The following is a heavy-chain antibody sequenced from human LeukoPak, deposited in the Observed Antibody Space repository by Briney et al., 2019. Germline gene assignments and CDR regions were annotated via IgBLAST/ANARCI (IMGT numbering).Heavy chain of an antibody. V-gene: IGHV1-46*01. J-gene: IGHJ3*02. CDR3: ARSSAYYNEADI. CDR1: GYSFTSYY. D-gene: IGHD1-26*01. Sequence: ASVKVSCKTSGYSFTSYYMHWVRQAPGQGLEWMGIINPSGGSTTYAQKFQGRLTMTSDTSTSTVNMELSSLRSEDTAVYYCARSSAYYNEADIWGQGTMVTVSS. CDR2: INPSGGST.